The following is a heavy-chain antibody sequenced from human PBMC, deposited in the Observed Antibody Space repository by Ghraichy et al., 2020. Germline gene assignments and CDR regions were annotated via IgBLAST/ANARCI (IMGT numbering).Heavy chain of an antibody. Sequence: SETLSLTCAVSGGSISSSNWWSWVRQPPGKGLEWIGEIYHSGSTNYNPSLKSRVTISVDKSKNQFSLKLSSVTAADTAVYYCAREHCSSTSCLIDPWGQGTLVTVSS. CDR3: AREHCSSTSCLIDP. CDR1: GGSISSSNW. V-gene: IGHV4-4*02. CDR2: IYHSGST. D-gene: IGHD2-2*01. J-gene: IGHJ5*02.